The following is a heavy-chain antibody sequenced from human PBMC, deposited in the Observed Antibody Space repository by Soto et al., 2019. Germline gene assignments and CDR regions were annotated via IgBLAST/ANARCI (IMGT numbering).Heavy chain of an antibody. CDR3: ARDLRGHYGP. D-gene: IGHD4-17*01. J-gene: IGHJ3*01. V-gene: IGHV3-21*06. Sequence: PGGSLRLSCEGSGFNFRNFNMIWVRQAPGKGLEWVSSVSGSSSYIYYVGSVKGRFTVSRDNANNLVFLQMNGLRPEDTAMYYCARDLRGHYGPWGQGTMVTVSS. CDR1: GFNFRNFN. CDR2: VSGSSSYI.